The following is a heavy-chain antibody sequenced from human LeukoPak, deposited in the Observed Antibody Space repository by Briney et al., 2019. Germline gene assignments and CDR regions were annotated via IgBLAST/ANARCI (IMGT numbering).Heavy chain of an antibody. CDR1: GGSISSGSYY. CDR3: ASLGYCSSTSYYETGSGDY. V-gene: IGHV4-61*02. Sequence: SSETLPLTCTVSGGSISSGSYYWSWIRQPAGKGLEWIGRIYTSGSTNYNPSLKSRVTISVDTSKNQFSLKLSSVTAADTAVYYCASLGYCSSTSYYETGSGDYWGQGTLVTVSS. CDR2: IYTSGST. J-gene: IGHJ4*02. D-gene: IGHD2-2*01.